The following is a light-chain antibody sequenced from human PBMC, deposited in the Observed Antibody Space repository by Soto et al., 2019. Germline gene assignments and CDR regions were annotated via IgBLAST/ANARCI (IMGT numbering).Light chain of an antibody. CDR3: HQYGSSPST. J-gene: IGKJ1*01. V-gene: IGKV3-11*01. Sequence: EIVLTPSPATLSLSPGESAPLSCRASRSVSSYLAWYQQKPGQAPRLLIYDASNRATGIPARFSGSGSGTDFTLTISRLEPEDFAVYYCHQYGSSPSTFGQGTKGDI. CDR2: DAS. CDR1: RSVSSY.